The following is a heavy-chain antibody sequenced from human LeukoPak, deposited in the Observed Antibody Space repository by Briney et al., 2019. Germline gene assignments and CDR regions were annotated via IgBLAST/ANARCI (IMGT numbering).Heavy chain of an antibody. V-gene: IGHV5-51*01. J-gene: IGHJ6*03. CDR1: GYSFTGYW. CDR2: IYPGDSDT. D-gene: IGHD3-10*01. CDR3: ARLSPRRYGSGSYYNDVHYYYMDV. Sequence: GESLKISCKGSGYSFTGYWIGWVRQMPGKGLEWMGIIYPGDSDTRYSPSFQGQVTISADKSITTAYLQWSSLKASDTAMYYCARLSPRRYGSGSYYNDVHYYYMDVWGKGTTVTISS.